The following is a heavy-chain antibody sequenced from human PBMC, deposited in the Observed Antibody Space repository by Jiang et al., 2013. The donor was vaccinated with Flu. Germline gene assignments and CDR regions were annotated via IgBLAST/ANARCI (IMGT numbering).Heavy chain of an antibody. CDR2: INHSGST. J-gene: IGHJ4*02. D-gene: IGHD6-13*01. CDR3: AAVAAALPDFDY. V-gene: IGHV4-34*01. Sequence: LLKPSETLSLTCAVYGGSFSGYYRSWIRQPPGKGLEWIGEINHSGSTNYNPSLKSRVTISVDTSKNQFSLKLSSVTAADTAVYYCAAVAAALPDFDYWGQGTLVTVSS. CDR1: GGSFSGYY.